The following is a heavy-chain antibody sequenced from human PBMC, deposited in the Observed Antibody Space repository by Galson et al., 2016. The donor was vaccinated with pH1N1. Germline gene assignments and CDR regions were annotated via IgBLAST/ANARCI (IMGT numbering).Heavy chain of an antibody. CDR2: IDPSGGGT. D-gene: IGHD1-26*01. CDR3: TRDLGRRREY. J-gene: IGHJ4*02. V-gene: IGHV1-46*01. CDR1: RDTFSSYV. Sequence: SVKVSCKASRDTFSSYVFNWVRQAPGQGLEWMGVIDPSGGGTTYAQKFQARVTITRDTSTSTVYMDLSSLKSADTAVYYCTRDLGRRREYWGQGTLVTVSS.